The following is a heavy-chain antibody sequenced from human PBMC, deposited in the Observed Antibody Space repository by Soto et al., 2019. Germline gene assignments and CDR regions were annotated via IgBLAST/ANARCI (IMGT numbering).Heavy chain of an antibody. Sequence: GGSLRLSCAASGFTFSSYAMSWVRQAPGKGLEWVSAISGSGGSTYYADSVKGRFTISRDNSKNTLYLQMNSLRAEDTAVYYCAKDPAKRLRFLEWTYDKFDPWGQGTLVTVSS. D-gene: IGHD3-3*01. CDR2: ISGSGGST. V-gene: IGHV3-23*01. CDR1: GFTFSSYA. J-gene: IGHJ5*02. CDR3: AKDPAKRLRFLEWTYDKFDP.